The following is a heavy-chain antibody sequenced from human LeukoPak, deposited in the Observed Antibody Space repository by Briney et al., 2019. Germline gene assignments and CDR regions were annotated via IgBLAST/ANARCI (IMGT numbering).Heavy chain of an antibody. Sequence: SETLSLTCTVSGGSISTYYWSWIRQPPGKGLEWIGYISYSGNTNYNPSLNSRVTISVDRPKNQFSLKLSSVTAADTAVYYCARHGGYSTTWDDSFAIWGQGTMVFLSS. J-gene: IGHJ3*02. CDR1: GGSISTYY. V-gene: IGHV4-59*01. CDR3: ARHGGYSTTWDDSFAI. D-gene: IGHD2-8*01. CDR2: ISYSGNT.